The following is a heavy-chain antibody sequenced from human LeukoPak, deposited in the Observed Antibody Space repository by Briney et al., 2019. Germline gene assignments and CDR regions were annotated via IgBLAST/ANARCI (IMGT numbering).Heavy chain of an antibody. CDR3: AKDSGVVVPAAMGLDY. CDR1: GFTFDDYA. CDR2: ISWNSGSI. Sequence: GGSLRLSCAASGFTFDDYAMHWVRQAPGKGLEWVSGISWNSGSIGYADSVKGRFTISRDNAKNSLYLQMNSLRAEDTALYYCAKDSGVVVPAAMGLDYWGQGTLVTVFS. V-gene: IGHV3-9*01. D-gene: IGHD2-2*01. J-gene: IGHJ4*02.